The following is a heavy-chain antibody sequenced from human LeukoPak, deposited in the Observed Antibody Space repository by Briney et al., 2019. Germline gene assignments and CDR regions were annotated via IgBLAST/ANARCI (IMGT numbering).Heavy chain of an antibody. D-gene: IGHD2-15*01. CDR1: GGSFSGYY. CDR2: INHSGST. V-gene: IGHV4-34*01. Sequence: PSETLSLTCAVYGGSFSGYYWSWIRQPPGKGLEWIGEINHSGSTNYNPSLKSRVTISVGTSKNQFSLKLSSVTAADTAVYYCARGVGYCSGGSCQDFDYWGQGTLVTVSS. J-gene: IGHJ4*02. CDR3: ARGVGYCSGGSCQDFDY.